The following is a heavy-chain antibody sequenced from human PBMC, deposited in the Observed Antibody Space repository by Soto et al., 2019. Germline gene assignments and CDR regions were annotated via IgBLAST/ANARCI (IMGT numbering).Heavy chain of an antibody. V-gene: IGHV1-69*02. CDR2: IIPILGIA. Sequence: QVQLVQSGAEVKKPGSSVKVSCKASGGTFSSYTISWVRQAPGQGLEWMGRIIPILGIANYAQKFQGRVTITADKSTSTAYMELSSLRSEDTAVYYCASDGDGSGSYCDLDVWGKGTTVTVSS. J-gene: IGHJ6*04. CDR1: GGTFSSYT. CDR3: ASDGDGSGSYCDLDV. D-gene: IGHD3-10*01.